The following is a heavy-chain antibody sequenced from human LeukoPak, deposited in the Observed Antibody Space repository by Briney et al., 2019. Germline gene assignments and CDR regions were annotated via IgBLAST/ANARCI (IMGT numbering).Heavy chain of an antibody. Sequence: GGSLRLSCAASGFTFSSYGMHWVRQAPGKGLDWVAVISNDGSKKYYADSVKGRFTISRDNSRNTLYLQMFSLSTEDTAVYYCVKAGYYDSSGYYYYLDYWGQGTLVSVSS. V-gene: IGHV3-30*18. CDR3: VKAGYYDSSGYYYYLDY. CDR2: ISNDGSKK. CDR1: GFTFSSYG. J-gene: IGHJ4*02. D-gene: IGHD3-22*01.